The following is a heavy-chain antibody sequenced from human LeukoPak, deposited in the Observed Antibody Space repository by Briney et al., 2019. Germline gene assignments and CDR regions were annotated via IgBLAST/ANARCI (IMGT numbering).Heavy chain of an antibody. Sequence: SETLSLTCTVSGYSISSGYYWGWIRQPPGKGLEWIGSIFHSGDTYWNPSLKCRVTMSVDTSKNQFSLKLSSVTAADTAVYYCAAPNAGTGPYDAFDIWGQGTMVTVSS. V-gene: IGHV4-38-2*02. D-gene: IGHD6-13*01. J-gene: IGHJ3*02. CDR3: AAPNAGTGPYDAFDI. CDR1: GYSISSGYY. CDR2: IFHSGDT.